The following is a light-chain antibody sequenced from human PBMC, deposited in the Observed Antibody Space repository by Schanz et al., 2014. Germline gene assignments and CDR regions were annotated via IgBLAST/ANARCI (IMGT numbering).Light chain of an antibody. Sequence: EIVLTQSPGTLSLSPGERATLSCRASQSVSNSYLAWYQQKPGQAPRLLIYGASIRATGIPDRFSGSGSGTDFTLTISRLEPEDFAVYYCQQYGSSPTWTFGQGTKVEIK. J-gene: IGKJ1*01. CDR3: QQYGSSPTWT. CDR1: QSVSNSY. V-gene: IGKV3-20*01. CDR2: GAS.